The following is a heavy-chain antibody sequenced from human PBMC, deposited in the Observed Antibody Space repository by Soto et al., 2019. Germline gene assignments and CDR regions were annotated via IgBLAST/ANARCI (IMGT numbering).Heavy chain of an antibody. D-gene: IGHD6-19*01. Sequence: VEVSCKASGYTFASYGIIWLRQAPGQGMEWMGWISAYNGNTNYAQKLQGRVTMTTATSTSTAYIDLKSLRSDDTAVHYCAEEDSSGWFFDYWGQGTLVTVSS. CDR3: AEEDSSGWFFDY. V-gene: IGHV1-18*01. CDR2: ISAYNGNT. CDR1: GYTFASYG. J-gene: IGHJ4*02.